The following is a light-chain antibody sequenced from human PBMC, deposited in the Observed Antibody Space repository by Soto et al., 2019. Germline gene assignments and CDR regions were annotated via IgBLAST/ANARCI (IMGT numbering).Light chain of an antibody. V-gene: IGLV2-14*03. CDR2: AVS. Sequence: SVLTQPASVSGSPGQSITISCSGTSSDIGSYDHVAWYQQFPGKSPKLIIYAVSDRPSGVSDRFSGSKSGISASLTISRLQTEDEADYYCISYTDRQSYLFGTGTKVTVL. CDR1: SSDIGSYDH. J-gene: IGLJ1*01. CDR3: ISYTDRQSYL.